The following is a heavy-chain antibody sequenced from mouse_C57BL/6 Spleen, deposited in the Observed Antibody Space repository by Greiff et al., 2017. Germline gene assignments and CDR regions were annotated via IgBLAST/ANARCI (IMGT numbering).Heavy chain of an antibody. CDR2: IDPEDGET. Sequence: VQLQQSGAELVKPGASVKLSCTASGFNITDYYMHWVKQRTEQGLEWIGRIDPEDGETKYDPKFQGKATLPADTSSNTAYLQLSSLTSEDSAVXYCALYYCGSSYAIDYWGQGTTRTVSS. J-gene: IGHJ2*01. CDR1: GFNITDYY. CDR3: ALYYCGSSYAIDY. D-gene: IGHD1-1*01. V-gene: IGHV14-2*01.